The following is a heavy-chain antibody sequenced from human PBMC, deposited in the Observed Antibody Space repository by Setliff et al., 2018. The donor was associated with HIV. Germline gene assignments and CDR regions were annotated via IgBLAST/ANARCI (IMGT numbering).Heavy chain of an antibody. V-gene: IGHV4-38-2*01. CDR2: IYHSGNT. Sequence: SETLSLTCAVSGYSISSSHWWGWIRQPPGKGLEWIGSIYHSGNTYYMPSLQSRVTISVDMSKTQFSLNLNSVTAADTAVYYCARGQGCGGGCHYAFEMWGQGTMVTVSS. CDR3: ARGQGCGGGCHYAFEM. D-gene: IGHD2-21*02. J-gene: IGHJ3*02. CDR1: GYSISSSHW.